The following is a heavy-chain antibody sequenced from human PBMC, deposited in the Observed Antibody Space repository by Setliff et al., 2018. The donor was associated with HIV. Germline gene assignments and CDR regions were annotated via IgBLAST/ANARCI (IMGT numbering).Heavy chain of an antibody. D-gene: IGHD2-2*01. CDR1: GGSISSYY. V-gene: IGHV4-59*08. CDR3: ARLGQLPTYYYYMDV. J-gene: IGHJ6*03. Sequence: PSETLSLTCTVSGGSISSYYWSWIRQPPGKGLEWIGYIYYSGSTNYNPSLKSRVTISVDTSKNQFSLKLSSVTAADTAVYYCARLGQLPTYYYYMDVWGKGTTVTVSS. CDR2: IYYSGST.